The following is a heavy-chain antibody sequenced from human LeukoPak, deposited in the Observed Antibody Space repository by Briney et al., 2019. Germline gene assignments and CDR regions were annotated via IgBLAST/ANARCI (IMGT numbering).Heavy chain of an antibody. Sequence: GGSLRLSCAASGFTFDDYAMHWVRQAPGKGLEWVSGISWNSGSIGYADSVKGRFTISRDNAKNSLYLQMNSLRAEDTALYYCASREYDFSPLDYWGQGTLVTVSS. CDR3: ASREYDFSPLDY. V-gene: IGHV3-9*01. J-gene: IGHJ4*02. CDR2: ISWNSGSI. CDR1: GFTFDDYA. D-gene: IGHD3-3*01.